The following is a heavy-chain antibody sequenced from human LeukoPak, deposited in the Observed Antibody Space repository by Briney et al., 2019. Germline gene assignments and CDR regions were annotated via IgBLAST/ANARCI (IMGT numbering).Heavy chain of an antibody. Sequence: GASVKVSCKASGYTFTSYDINWVRQATGQGLEWMGWMNPNSGNTGYAQKFQGRVTMTRNTSISTAYMELSSLRSEDTAVYYCARSPSEPRRRRNYQLRPWGMDVWGKGTTVTVSS. J-gene: IGHJ6*04. V-gene: IGHV1-8*01. D-gene: IGHD2-2*01. CDR3: ARSPSEPRRRRNYQLRPWGMDV. CDR1: GYTFTSYD. CDR2: MNPNSGNT.